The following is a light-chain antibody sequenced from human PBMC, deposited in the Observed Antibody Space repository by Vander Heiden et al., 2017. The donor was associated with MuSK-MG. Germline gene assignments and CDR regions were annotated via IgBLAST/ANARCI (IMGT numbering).Light chain of an antibody. V-gene: IGKV3-20*01. CDR1: QSVSNY. Sequence: VLTPSPGILSSSPGTIAIPTCRASQSVSNYLGWYQQQPGQAPRLLIYGASSRATGIPYRFSGSASGTDFTLTISRLDPEDFAVFYCQQYGSLPLTFGHGTKVDIK. CDR3: QQYGSLPLT. CDR2: GAS. J-gene: IGKJ3*01.